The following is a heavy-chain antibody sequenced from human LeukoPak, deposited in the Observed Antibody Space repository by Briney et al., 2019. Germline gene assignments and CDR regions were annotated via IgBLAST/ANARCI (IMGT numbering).Heavy chain of an antibody. V-gene: IGHV1-18*01. Sequence: ASVMVSCKATGYNFTSYDISWVRQAPGQGLEWMGWISAYNGNTNYAQKLQGRVTMTTDTSTSTAYMELRSLRSDDTAVYYCARIYGDYSPDYWGQGTLVTVSS. D-gene: IGHD4-17*01. J-gene: IGHJ4*02. CDR3: ARIYGDYSPDY. CDR1: GYNFTSYD. CDR2: ISAYNGNT.